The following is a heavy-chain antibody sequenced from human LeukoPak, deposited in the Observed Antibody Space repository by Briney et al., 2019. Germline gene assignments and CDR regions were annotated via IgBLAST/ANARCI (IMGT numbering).Heavy chain of an antibody. Sequence: PGGSLRLSCAASGFIFSSYDMHWARQAPGKGLEWVALISSDGANKYYADSVKGRFTISRDNSKNTLYLQMNSLRGEDTALYYCVQVLVTYTVDVWGEGSTVSVSS. CDR3: VQVLVTYTVDV. J-gene: IGHJ6*04. D-gene: IGHD1-1*01. CDR2: ISSDGANK. CDR1: GFIFSSYD. V-gene: IGHV3-30*03.